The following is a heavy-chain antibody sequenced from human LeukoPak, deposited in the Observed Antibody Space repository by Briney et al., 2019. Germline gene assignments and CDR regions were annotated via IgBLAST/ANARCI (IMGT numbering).Heavy chain of an antibody. J-gene: IGHJ4*02. CDR1: GGSINNYY. D-gene: IGHD4-17*01. Sequence: SETLSLTCTISGGSINNYYWSWIRQPPGKGLEWIGYIYYSGTTNYNPSLNSRVNISLDTSKNQFSLRLSSVTAADTAVYYCARASVGDYYHIDYWGQGTLVTVSS. V-gene: IGHV4-59*08. CDR2: IYYSGTT. CDR3: ARASVGDYYHIDY.